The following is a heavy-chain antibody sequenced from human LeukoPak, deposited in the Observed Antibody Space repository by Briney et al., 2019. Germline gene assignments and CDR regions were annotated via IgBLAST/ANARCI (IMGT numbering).Heavy chain of an antibody. V-gene: IGHV3-23*01. CDR3: AKAGYCGGHCYSDSLFPFDY. CDR1: GFTFSSYG. CDR2: ISGSGGNT. Sequence: GGSLRLSCAASGFTFSSYGMSWVRQTPGKGLEWVSVISGSGGNTYYADSVKGLFTIYRDNPKNTLYLQMNSLRAEDTAVYYCAKAGYCGGHCYSDSLFPFDYWGQGTLVTVSS. J-gene: IGHJ4*02. D-gene: IGHD2-21*02.